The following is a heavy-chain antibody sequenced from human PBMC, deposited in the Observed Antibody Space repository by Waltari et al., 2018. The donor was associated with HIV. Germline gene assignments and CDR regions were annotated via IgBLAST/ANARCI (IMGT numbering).Heavy chain of an antibody. CDR3: ARALWSGYYTPYYFDY. J-gene: IGHJ4*02. V-gene: IGHV1-18*01. CDR2: ISAYNGHT. CDR1: GYTFTSYG. Sequence: QVQLVQSGAEVKKPGASVKVSCQASGYTFTSYGISWVRQAPGQGLEWRGWISAYNGHTNYAQKLQGRVTMTTDTSTSTAYMDLRSLRSDDTAFYYCARALWSGYYTPYYFDYWGQGTLVTVSS. D-gene: IGHD3-3*01.